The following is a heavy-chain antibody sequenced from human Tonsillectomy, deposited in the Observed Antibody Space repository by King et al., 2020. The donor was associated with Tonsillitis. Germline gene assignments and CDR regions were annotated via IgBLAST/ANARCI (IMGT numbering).Heavy chain of an antibody. CDR1: GFTFSTYG. Sequence: VQLVESGGGVVQPGRSLRLSCAASGFTFSTYGMHWVRQAPGKGLEWVAVISLDGSNKLYADSVKGRFTISRDNSKNALYLQLNSLRGEDTAVYYCAAEYDKWGQGTLVTVSS. J-gene: IGHJ4*02. V-gene: IGHV3-30*03. D-gene: IGHD1-1*01. CDR3: AAEYDK. CDR2: ISLDGSNK.